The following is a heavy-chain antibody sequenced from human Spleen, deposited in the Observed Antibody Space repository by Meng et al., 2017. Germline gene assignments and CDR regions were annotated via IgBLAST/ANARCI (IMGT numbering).Heavy chain of an antibody. Sequence: QGPLSLWVTLLLHPAASLSLTVPVSGGFFRVDYWSWVRQPPGKGLEWIGEINHTGRTNYNPSLKSRVAISIDTSNNQFSLNLSSVTAADTAVYYCARVSGYSVRIYLDYWGQGTLVTVSS. CDR2: INHTGRT. CDR1: GGFFRVDY. CDR3: ARVSGYSVRIYLDY. D-gene: IGHD5/OR15-5a*01. J-gene: IGHJ4*02. V-gene: IGHV4-34*02.